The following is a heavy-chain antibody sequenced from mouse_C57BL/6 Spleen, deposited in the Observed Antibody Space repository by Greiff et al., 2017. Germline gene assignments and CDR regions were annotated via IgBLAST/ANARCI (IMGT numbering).Heavy chain of an antibody. CDR1: GYTFTSYW. CDR2: IDPSDSYT. CDR3: ARAWGTRNFDY. D-gene: IGHD3-3*01. Sequence: QVQLQQPGAELVKPGASVKLSCKASGYTFTSYWMQWVQQRPGQGLEWIGEIDPSDSYTNYNQKFKGKATLTVDTSSSTAYLQLSSLTSEDAAVYYCARAWGTRNFDYWGQGTTLTVSS. J-gene: IGHJ2*01. V-gene: IGHV1-50*01.